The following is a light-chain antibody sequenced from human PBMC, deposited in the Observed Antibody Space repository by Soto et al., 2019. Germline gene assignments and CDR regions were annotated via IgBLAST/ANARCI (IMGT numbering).Light chain of an antibody. CDR1: QSISSN. V-gene: IGKV3D-15*01. CDR2: GAA. Sequence: EIVMTQSPATLSVSPVERATLSCRANQSISSNLAWYQQKPGQAPRLLIYGAATRATGIPARFSGSGSGTDFTLTISSLEPEDFAVYYCQQRSYPITFGQGTRLEIK. CDR3: QQRSYPIT. J-gene: IGKJ5*01.